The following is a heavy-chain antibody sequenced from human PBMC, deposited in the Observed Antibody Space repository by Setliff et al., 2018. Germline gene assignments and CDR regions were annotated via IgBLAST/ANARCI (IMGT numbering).Heavy chain of an antibody. CDR2: IKEDGSEK. J-gene: IGHJ4*02. CDR1: GFTFSSYT. V-gene: IGHV3-7*03. CDR3: ARDLLGLYVYYFDH. Sequence: PGGSLRLSCAASGFTFSSYTMNWVRQAPGQGLEWVANIKEDGSEKYHVDSVRGRFTISRDDAKNSLYLQMNSLRAEDTAVYYCARDLLGLYVYYFDHWGQGTLVTVSS. D-gene: IGHD2-21*02.